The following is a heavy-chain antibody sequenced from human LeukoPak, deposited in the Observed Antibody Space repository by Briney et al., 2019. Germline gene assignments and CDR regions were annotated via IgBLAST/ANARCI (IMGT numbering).Heavy chain of an antibody. CDR3: ARDMGDSSGYYSGVVDY. CDR1: GYSISSGYC. Sequence: SETLSLTCTVSGYSISSGYCWGWIRQPPGKGLEWIGSIYHSGSTYYNPSLKSRVTISVDTSKNQFSLKLSSVTAADTAVYYCARDMGDSSGYYSGVVDYWGQGTLVTVSS. CDR2: IYHSGST. D-gene: IGHD3-22*01. J-gene: IGHJ4*02. V-gene: IGHV4-38-2*02.